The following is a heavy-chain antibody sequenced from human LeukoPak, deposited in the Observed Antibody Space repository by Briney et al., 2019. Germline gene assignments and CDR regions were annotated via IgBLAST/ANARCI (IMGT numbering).Heavy chain of an antibody. J-gene: IGHJ4*02. CDR1: GYTFTGYY. CDR2: INPNSGGT. CDR3: ARVSDYGDYYFDY. Sequence: ASVKVSCKASGYTFTGYYMHWVRQAPGQGLEWMGWINPNSGGTNYAQKFQDRVTMTRDTSISTAYMELSRLRSDDTAVYYCARVSDYGDYYFDYWGQGTLVTVSS. D-gene: IGHD4-17*01. V-gene: IGHV1-2*02.